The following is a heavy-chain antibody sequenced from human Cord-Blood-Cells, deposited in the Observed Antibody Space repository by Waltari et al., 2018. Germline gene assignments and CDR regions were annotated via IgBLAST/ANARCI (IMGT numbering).Heavy chain of an antibody. J-gene: IGHJ4*02. CDR1: GGSISSYY. CDR2: IYTSGST. Sequence: QVQLQESGPGLVKPSVTLSLTCTASGGSISSYYWSWIRQPAGKGLEWIGRIYTSGSTNYNPSLKSRVTMSVDTSKNQFSLKLSSVTAADTAVYYCASSSGAAGPEGIDYWGQGTLVTVSS. D-gene: IGHD6-13*01. CDR3: ASSSGAAGPEGIDY. V-gene: IGHV4-4*07.